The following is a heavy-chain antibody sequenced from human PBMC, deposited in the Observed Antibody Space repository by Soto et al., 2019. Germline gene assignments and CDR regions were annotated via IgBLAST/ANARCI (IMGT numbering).Heavy chain of an antibody. Sequence: SETLSLTCTVSGGSISSSSYYWGWIRQPPGKGLEWIGSIYYSGSTYYNPSLKSRVTISVDTSKNQFSLKLSSVTAEDTAVYYCAKDLGPAAAYYFDYWGQGTLVTVSS. D-gene: IGHD2-2*01. J-gene: IGHJ4*02. V-gene: IGHV4-39*07. CDR3: AKDLGPAAAYYFDY. CDR2: IYYSGST. CDR1: GGSISSSSYY.